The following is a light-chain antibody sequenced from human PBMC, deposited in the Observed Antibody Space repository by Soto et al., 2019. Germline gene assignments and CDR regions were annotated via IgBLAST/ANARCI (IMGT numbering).Light chain of an antibody. V-gene: IGKV3-11*01. CDR1: QSVSSY. J-gene: IGKJ2*01. CDR2: DVS. CDR3: LQRSTWYT. Sequence: EIVLTQSPATLSLSPGERATLSCRASQSVSSYLAWYQQKPGQAPRLVIYDVSSRATGVPPRFSGSGSGTDLTLNISSLEPEDFAFYYCLQRSTWYTFGQGTKLEI.